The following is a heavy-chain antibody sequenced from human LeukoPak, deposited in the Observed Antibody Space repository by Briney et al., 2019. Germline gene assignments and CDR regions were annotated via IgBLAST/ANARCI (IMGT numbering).Heavy chain of an antibody. CDR3: ARGGVIPVYH. V-gene: IGHV3-74*01. CDR2: MNEYSTTI. J-gene: IGHJ5*02. CDR1: GFPFNSIW. Sequence: GGTLRLSCAASGFPFNSIWMHWVRQAPGKGLVWVSDMNEYSTTIRYADSVKGRFTISRDNAKSCLYLQMSTLRAEDTAMYFCARGGVIPVYHWGQGTLVTVSS. D-gene: IGHD3-16*02.